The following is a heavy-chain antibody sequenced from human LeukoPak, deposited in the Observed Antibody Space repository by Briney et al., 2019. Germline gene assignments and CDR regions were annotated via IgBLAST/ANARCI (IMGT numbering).Heavy chain of an antibody. CDR3: ARGGYRYGDQNFAFDY. Sequence: RSSETLSLTCAVSGYSISSGYYWGWIRQPPGKGLEWIGSIYHSGSTYYNPSLKSRVTISVDTSKNQFSLKLSSVTAADTAVYYCARGGYRYGDQNFAFDYWGQGTLVTVSS. CDR1: GYSISSGYY. J-gene: IGHJ4*02. V-gene: IGHV4-38-2*01. CDR2: IYHSGST. D-gene: IGHD4-17*01.